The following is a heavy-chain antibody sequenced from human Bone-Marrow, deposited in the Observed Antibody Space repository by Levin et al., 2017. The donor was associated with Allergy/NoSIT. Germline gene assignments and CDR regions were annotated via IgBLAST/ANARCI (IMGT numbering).Heavy chain of an antibody. Sequence: GESLKISCSASGFTFSSYSMHWVRQGPGKGLEYVSIISSNGGSTYYADSVKGRFTISRDNSKNTLHLQMTSLRAEDTAVYYCLKGTRSDVLGFCSSTSCPKYWGQGTLVTVSS. J-gene: IGHJ4*02. D-gene: IGHD2-2*01. CDR2: ISSNGGST. CDR3: LKGTRSDVLGFCSSTSCPKY. CDR1: GFTFSSYS. V-gene: IGHV3-64D*06.